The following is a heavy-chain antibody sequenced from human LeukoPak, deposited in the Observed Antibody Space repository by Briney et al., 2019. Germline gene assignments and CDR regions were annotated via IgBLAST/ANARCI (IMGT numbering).Heavy chain of an antibody. Sequence: GGSLRLSCAASGFTFSSYGMHWVRQAPGKGLEWVAFIRYDGSNKYYADSVKGRFTISRDNSKNTLYLQMNSLRAEDTAVYYCAKEDQWLAAFYYYYYMDVWGKGTTVTVSS. CDR1: GFTFSSYG. CDR2: IRYDGSNK. D-gene: IGHD6-19*01. J-gene: IGHJ6*03. V-gene: IGHV3-30*02. CDR3: AKEDQWLAAFYYYYYMDV.